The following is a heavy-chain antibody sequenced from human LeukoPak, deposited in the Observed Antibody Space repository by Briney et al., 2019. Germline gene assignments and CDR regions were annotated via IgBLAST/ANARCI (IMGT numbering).Heavy chain of an antibody. D-gene: IGHD3-3*01. CDR2: ISGSGDST. Sequence: PGGSLRLSCAASGFTFNIYAMNWVRQAPGKGLEWVSVISGSGDSTYYADSVKGRFTISRDNSKNTLYLQMNSLRAEDTAVYYCAYWGYYTFLENLNYWGQGTLVTVSS. CDR1: GFTFNIYA. CDR3: AYWGYYTFLENLNY. J-gene: IGHJ4*02. V-gene: IGHV3-23*01.